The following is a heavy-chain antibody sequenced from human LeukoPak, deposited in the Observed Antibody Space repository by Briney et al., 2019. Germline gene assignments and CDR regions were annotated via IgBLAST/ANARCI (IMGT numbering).Heavy chain of an antibody. D-gene: IGHD1-1*01. Sequence: GGSLRLSCVASGFTFSSYWMHWVRQAPGKGLEWVFGINWNGGSTGYADSVKGRFTISRDNAKNSLYLQMNSLRAEDTALYYCARDPQLSPTNYFDYWGQGTLVTVSS. CDR3: ARDPQLSPTNYFDY. CDR2: INWNGGST. V-gene: IGHV3-20*04. J-gene: IGHJ4*02. CDR1: GFTFSSYW.